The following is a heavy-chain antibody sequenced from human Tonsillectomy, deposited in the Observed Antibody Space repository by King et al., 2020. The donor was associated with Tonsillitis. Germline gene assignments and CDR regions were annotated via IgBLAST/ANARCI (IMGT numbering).Heavy chain of an antibody. CDR1: GGPISSGGYY. D-gene: IGHD3-10*01. V-gene: IGHV4-31*03. J-gene: IGHJ5*02. Sequence: QLQESGPGLVKPSQTLSLPCTVSGGPISSGGYYWSWIRQHPGKGLEWIGYIYYSGSTYYNPSLKSRVTISVDTSKNQFSLKLSSVTAADTAVYYCASDRHYGSGSYYNPRAGWFDPWGQGTLVTVSS. CDR2: IYYSGST. CDR3: ASDRHYGSGSYYNPRAGWFDP.